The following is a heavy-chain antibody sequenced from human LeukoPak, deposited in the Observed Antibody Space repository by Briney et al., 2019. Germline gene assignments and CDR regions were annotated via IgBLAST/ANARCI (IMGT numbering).Heavy chain of an antibody. CDR1: EYSFTDFY. CDR3: ASSGGDYCSNGVCWADY. Sequence: ASVKVSCKASEYSFTDFYMHWVRHAPGQGLEWMGRINPNSGGTNYAQKFQGRVTMTRDRSTSTAYMELSRLRSDDTAVYYCASSGGDYCSNGVCWADYWDQVTLVTVSS. D-gene: IGHD2-8*01. CDR2: INPNSGGT. V-gene: IGHV1-2*06. J-gene: IGHJ4*02.